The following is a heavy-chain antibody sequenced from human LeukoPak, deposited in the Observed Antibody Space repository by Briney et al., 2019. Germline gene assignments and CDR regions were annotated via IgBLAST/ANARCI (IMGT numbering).Heavy chain of an antibody. CDR2: INHSGST. Sequence: PSETLSLTCAVYGGSFSGYYWSWIRQPPGKGLEWIGEINHSGSTNCNPSLKSRVTIAVDTSKNQFSLRLSSVTAADTAFYYCARDRGVSGFDYWGQGTLVTVSS. V-gene: IGHV4-34*01. CDR3: ARDRGVSGFDY. CDR1: GGSFSGYY. D-gene: IGHD6-13*01. J-gene: IGHJ4*02.